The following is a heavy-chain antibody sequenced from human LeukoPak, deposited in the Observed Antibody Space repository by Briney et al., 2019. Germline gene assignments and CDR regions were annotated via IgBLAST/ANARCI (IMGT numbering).Heavy chain of an antibody. V-gene: IGHV3-9*01. J-gene: IGHJ4*02. CDR1: GFTFDDYA. D-gene: IGHD3-22*01. Sequence: GGSLRLSCAAFGFTFDDYAMHWVRQAPGKGLEWVSGISWNSGSIGYADSEKGRFTISRDNAKNSLYLQMNSLRAEDTALYYCAKGGIYYDSSGYYGYWGQGTLVTVSS. CDR2: ISWNSGSI. CDR3: AKGGIYYDSSGYYGY.